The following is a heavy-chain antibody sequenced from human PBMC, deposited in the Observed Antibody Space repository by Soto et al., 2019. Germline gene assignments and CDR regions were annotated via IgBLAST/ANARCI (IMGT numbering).Heavy chain of an antibody. CDR2: INAGNGNT. V-gene: IGHV1-3*01. CDR3: AGEPGCSSTSCYTWGWFDP. J-gene: IGHJ5*02. D-gene: IGHD2-2*02. CDR1: GYTFTSYA. Sequence: QVQLVQSGAEVKKPGASVKVSCKASGYTFTSYAMHWVRQAPGQRLEWMGWINAGNGNTKYSQTFQGRVTITRDTSASTAYMELSSLRSEDTAVYYCAGEPGCSSTSCYTWGWFDPWGQGTLVTVSS.